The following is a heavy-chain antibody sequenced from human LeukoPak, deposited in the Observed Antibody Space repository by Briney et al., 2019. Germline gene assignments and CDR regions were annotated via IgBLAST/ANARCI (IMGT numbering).Heavy chain of an antibody. V-gene: IGHV3-53*01. J-gene: IGHJ3*02. CDR2: IYSGGST. CDR3: AREYSSSRSDAFDN. Sequence: GGSLRLSCAASGFTVSSNYMSWVRQAPGKGLEWVSVIYSGGSTYYADSVKGRFTISRDNSKNTLYLQMNSLRAEDTAVYYCAREYSSSRSDAFDNWGQGTMVTVSS. D-gene: IGHD6-13*01. CDR1: GFTVSSNY.